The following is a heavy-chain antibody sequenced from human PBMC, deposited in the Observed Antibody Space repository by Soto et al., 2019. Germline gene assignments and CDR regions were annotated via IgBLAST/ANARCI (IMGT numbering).Heavy chain of an antibody. CDR3: ARDLYSSSYNWFDP. J-gene: IGHJ5*02. V-gene: IGHV1-18*04. D-gene: IGHD6-13*01. CDR2: ISAYNGNT. Sequence: ASVKVSCKASGYTFTSYGISWVRQAPGQGLEWMGWISAYNGNTNYAQKLQGRVTMTTDTSTSTAYMELRSLRSDDTAVYYCARDLYSSSYNWFDPWGQRTLVTVSS. CDR1: GYTFTSYG.